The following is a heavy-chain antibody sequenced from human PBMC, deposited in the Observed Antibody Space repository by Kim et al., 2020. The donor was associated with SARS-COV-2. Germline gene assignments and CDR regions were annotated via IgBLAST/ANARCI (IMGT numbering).Heavy chain of an antibody. V-gene: IGHV1-8*01. J-gene: IGHJ4*02. D-gene: IGHD7-27*01. Sequence: ASVKVSCKVSGNTFTSYDINWVRQATGQGPEWMGWLNPNSGKTGYAQKFQGRVTMTRDASISTAYMELSSLRSEDTAVYYCATGLRNWGFDYWGQGTRVTVSP. CDR1: GNTFTSYD. CDR3: ATGLRNWGFDY. CDR2: LNPNSGKT.